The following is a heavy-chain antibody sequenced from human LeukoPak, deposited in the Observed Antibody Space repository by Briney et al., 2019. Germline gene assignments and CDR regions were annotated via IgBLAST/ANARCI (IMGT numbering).Heavy chain of an antibody. D-gene: IGHD7-27*01. CDR2: TYYRSKWYY. Sequence: SQTLSLTCGISGHSLSSKRAAWNWIRQSRSRGLEWLGRTYYRSKWYYEYAVSVKSRITISPDTSKNQFSLQLNSVTPEDTAVYYCARLTADLDCWGQGTLVTVSS. V-gene: IGHV6-1*01. CDR3: ARLTADLDC. CDR1: GHSLSSKRAA. J-gene: IGHJ4*02.